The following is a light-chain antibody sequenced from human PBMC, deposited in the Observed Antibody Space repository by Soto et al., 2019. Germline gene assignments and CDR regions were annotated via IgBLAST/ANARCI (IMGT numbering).Light chain of an antibody. Sequence: EIVLTQSPGTLSLSPGERATLSCRASQSVRSNLAWYQQKPCQAPRLLIYGASTRATGIPARFSGSGSGTEFTLTISSRQSEDFVVYYCQQYNNWPSWTFGQGTKVDI. CDR2: GAS. CDR3: QQYNNWPSWT. J-gene: IGKJ1*01. CDR1: QSVRSN. V-gene: IGKV3-15*01.